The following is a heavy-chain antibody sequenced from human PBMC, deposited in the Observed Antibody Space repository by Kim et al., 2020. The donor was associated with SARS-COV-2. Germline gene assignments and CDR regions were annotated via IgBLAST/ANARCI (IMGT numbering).Heavy chain of an antibody. Sequence: GGSLRLSCAASGFTFSSYAMHWVRQAPGKGLEWVAVISYDGSNKYYADSVKGRFTISRDNSKNTLYLQMNSLRAEDTAVYYCARGSLSGYHYGIGPAFD. J-gene: IGHJ4*01. CDR2: ISYDGSNK. V-gene: IGHV3-30-3*01. CDR1: GFTFSSYA. CDR3: ARGSLSGYHYGIGPAFD. D-gene: IGHD3-22*01.